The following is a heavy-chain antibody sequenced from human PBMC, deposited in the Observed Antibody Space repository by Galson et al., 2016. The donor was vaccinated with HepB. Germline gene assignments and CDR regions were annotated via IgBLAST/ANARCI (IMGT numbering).Heavy chain of an antibody. D-gene: IGHD2-2*01. CDR3: ARTPAAASLYYYGMYV. Sequence: SVKVSCKASGYNFTYYAMHWVRQAPGQRLEWMGWIKAGNGNTKYSQKFQGRISITRDTSASTAYMEVRALGSEDTAVFYCARTPAAASLYYYGMYVWGQGTRVTVSS. CDR2: IKAGNGNT. J-gene: IGHJ6*02. CDR1: GYNFTYYA. V-gene: IGHV1-3*01.